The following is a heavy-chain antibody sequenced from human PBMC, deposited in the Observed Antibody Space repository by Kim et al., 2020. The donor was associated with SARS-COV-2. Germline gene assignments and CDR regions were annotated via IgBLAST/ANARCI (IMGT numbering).Heavy chain of an antibody. CDR3: ARDAYYGSGSYRPYGMDV. CDR1: GYTFTGYY. D-gene: IGHD3-10*01. Sequence: ASVKVSCKASGYTFTGYYMHWVRQAPGQGLEWMGRINPNSGGTNYAQKFQGRVTMTRDTSISTAYMELSRLRSDDTAVYYCARDAYYGSGSYRPYGMDVWGQGTTVTVSS. CDR2: INPNSGGT. V-gene: IGHV1-2*06. J-gene: IGHJ6*02.